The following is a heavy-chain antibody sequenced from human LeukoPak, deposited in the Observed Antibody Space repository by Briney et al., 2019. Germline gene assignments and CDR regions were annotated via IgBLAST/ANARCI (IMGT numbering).Heavy chain of an antibody. V-gene: IGHV4-61*02. CDR1: GGPISSGTYY. D-gene: IGHD4-17*01. CDR3: ARSRYGDLYFDF. J-gene: IGHJ4*02. Sequence: SETLSLTCTVSGGPISSGTYYWTWIRPPAGRGLEWIGRIFTTGSTNYNPSLKSRVTISVDTSKNQFSLKLIPVTAADTAVYFCARSRYGDLYFDFWGQGTLVTVSS. CDR2: IFTTGST.